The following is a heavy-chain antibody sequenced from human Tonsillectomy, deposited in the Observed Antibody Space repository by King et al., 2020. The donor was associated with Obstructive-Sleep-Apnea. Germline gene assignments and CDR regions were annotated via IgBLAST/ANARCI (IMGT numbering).Heavy chain of an antibody. CDR2: VYHSGST. V-gene: IGHV4-38-2*02. J-gene: IGHJ4*02. D-gene: IGHD4-23*01. CDR1: GYSVSSGYY. CDR3: ARVPTRLNTVVTPH. Sequence: VQLQESGPGLVKPSETLSLSCTVSGYSVSSGYYWGWIRQPPGKGLEWIGSVYHSGSTYYNPSFKSRVTISVDTSKNQFSLKLSSVTAADTAVYYCARVPTRLNTVVTPHWGQGTLVTVSS.